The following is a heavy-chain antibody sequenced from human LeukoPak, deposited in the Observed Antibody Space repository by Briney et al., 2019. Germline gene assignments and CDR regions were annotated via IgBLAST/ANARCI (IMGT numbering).Heavy chain of an antibody. CDR3: ARVYDYVWGSYRIYDY. Sequence: SETLSLTCTVSGGSISSSSYYWGWLRQPPGKGLEWIGSIYYSGTTYYTPSLKSRVAVSADTSKNQFSLKLTSVTAADTAVYYCARVYDYVWGSYRIYDYWGQGTLVTVSS. J-gene: IGHJ4*02. V-gene: IGHV4-39*07. CDR2: IYYSGTT. CDR1: GGSISSSSYY. D-gene: IGHD3-16*02.